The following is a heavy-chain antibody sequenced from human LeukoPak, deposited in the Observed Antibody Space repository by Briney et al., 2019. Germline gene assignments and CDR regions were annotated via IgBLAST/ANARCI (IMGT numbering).Heavy chain of an antibody. V-gene: IGHV3-48*01. CDR2: ISSSSSTI. CDR1: GFTFSSYS. J-gene: IGHJ4*02. Sequence: GGSLRLSCAASGFTFSSYSMNWVRQAPGKGLEWVSYISSSSSTIYYADSVKGRFTISRDNAKNSLYLQMNSLRAEDTAVYYCARAVYGDYFDYWGQGTLVTVSS. D-gene: IGHD4-17*01. CDR3: ARAVYGDYFDY.